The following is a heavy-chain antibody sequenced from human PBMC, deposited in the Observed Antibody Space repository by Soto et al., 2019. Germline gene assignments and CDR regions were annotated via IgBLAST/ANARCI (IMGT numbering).Heavy chain of an antibody. CDR3: SWRGVTSTS. CDR2: IGPTGGPT. CDR1: GFTFSSYA. Sequence: HPGGSLRLSCAASGFTFSSYALSWVRQAPGKGLEWVSAIGPTGGPTYYADSVKGRFTISRDNSKKTLYLQMNSLGVDDTAVYYCSWRGVTSTSWGRGTLVTVSS. V-gene: IGHV3-23*01. D-gene: IGHD2-21*02. J-gene: IGHJ5*02.